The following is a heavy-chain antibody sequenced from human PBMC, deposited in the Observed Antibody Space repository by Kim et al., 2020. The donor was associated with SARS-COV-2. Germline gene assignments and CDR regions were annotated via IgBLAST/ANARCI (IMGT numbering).Heavy chain of an antibody. CDR2: IYYSGST. V-gene: IGHV4-31*03. Sequence: SETLSLTCTVSGGSISSGGYYWSWIRQHPGKGLEWIGYIYYSGSTYYNPSLKSRVTISVDTSKNQFSLKLSSVTAADTAVYYCARDRGLLWFGELSAGMDVWGQGTTVTVSS. CDR3: ARDRGLLWFGELSAGMDV. D-gene: IGHD3-10*01. CDR1: GGSISSGGYY. J-gene: IGHJ6*02.